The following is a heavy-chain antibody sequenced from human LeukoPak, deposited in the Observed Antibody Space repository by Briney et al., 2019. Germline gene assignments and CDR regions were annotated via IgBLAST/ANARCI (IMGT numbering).Heavy chain of an antibody. CDR1: GFTFSSYS. CDR3: ARDFLSGIVGATSFDY. Sequence: GGSLRLSCAASGFTFSSYSMNWVRQAPGKGLEWVSSISSSSSSYIYYADSVKGRFTISRDNAKNSLYLQMNSLRAEDTAVYYCARDFLSGIVGATSFDYWGQGTLVTVSS. V-gene: IGHV3-21*01. CDR2: ISSSSSSYI. D-gene: IGHD1-26*01. J-gene: IGHJ4*02.